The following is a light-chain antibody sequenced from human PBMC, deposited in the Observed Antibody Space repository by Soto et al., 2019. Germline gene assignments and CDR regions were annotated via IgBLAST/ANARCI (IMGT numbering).Light chain of an antibody. CDR3: QQYYSTPLT. CDR2: WAS. Sequence: DIVMTQSPDSLAVSLGERATINCKSSQSVLYSSNNKNYLAWYQQKPGQPPKLLIYWASTRESGVPDRFSGSGSGTDFPLTISSLQAEDVAVYYCQQYYSTPLTFGGGTKVEI. CDR1: QSVLYSSNNKNY. V-gene: IGKV4-1*01. J-gene: IGKJ4*01.